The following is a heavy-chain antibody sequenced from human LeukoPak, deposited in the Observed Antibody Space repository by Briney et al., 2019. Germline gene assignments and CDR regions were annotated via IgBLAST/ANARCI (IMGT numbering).Heavy chain of an antibody. V-gene: IGHV1-18*01. CDR3: ARDISGSYYFDY. D-gene: IGHD1-26*01. J-gene: IGHJ4*02. Sequence: ASVKVSCKATGYTLTSYGISWVRQAPGQGLEWMGWISANNGNTNYAQKVQGRVTMTTDTSTSTVYMELRSLRSDDTAVYYCARDISGSYYFDYWGQGTLVTVSS. CDR1: GYTLTSYG. CDR2: ISANNGNT.